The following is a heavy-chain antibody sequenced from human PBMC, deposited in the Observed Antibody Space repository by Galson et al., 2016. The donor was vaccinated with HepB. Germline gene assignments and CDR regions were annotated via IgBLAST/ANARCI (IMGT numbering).Heavy chain of an antibody. J-gene: IGHJ4*02. V-gene: IGHV5-51*01. CDR1: GYSFTHNW. Sequence: QSGAEVKKPGESLRISCKGSGYSFTHNWITWVRQMPGEGLEWMGIIYPDDSGTRYSPSFLGQVTFSVEKSISTAYLQWSRLKASDTAMYYCARLGEPNFNPEAATFATNVFGDCGQGTLVTVSS. CDR2: IYPDDSGT. D-gene: IGHD3-10*01. CDR3: ARLGEPNFNPEAATFATNVFGD.